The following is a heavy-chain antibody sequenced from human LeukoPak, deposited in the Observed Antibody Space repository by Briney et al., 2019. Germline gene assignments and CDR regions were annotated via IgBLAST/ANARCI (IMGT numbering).Heavy chain of an antibody. CDR1: GGSFSGYY. Sequence: PSETLSLTCAVYGGSFSGYYWSWIRQPPGKGPEWIGEINHSGSTNYNPSLKSRVTISVDTSKNQFSLKLSSVTAADTAVYYCAIRLGYCTNGVCSLFDYWGQGTLVTVSS. D-gene: IGHD2-8*01. CDR2: INHSGST. J-gene: IGHJ4*02. CDR3: AIRLGYCTNGVCSLFDY. V-gene: IGHV4-34*01.